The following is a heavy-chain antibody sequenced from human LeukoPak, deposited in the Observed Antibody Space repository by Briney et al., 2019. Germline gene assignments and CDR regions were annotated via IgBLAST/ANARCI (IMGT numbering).Heavy chain of an antibody. Sequence: AETLSLTCTVSGDSISRSRYYWRWIRQPPGKGLEWRGSASYRGSPYYNPSLKRRDTTPVDTSKNQFSLSQSSVTATDTAMYYCARHGWDYPSGPYYPFDPWGQGALVTVSS. CDR1: GDSISRSRYY. CDR2: ASYRGSP. J-gene: IGHJ5*02. CDR3: ARHGWDYPSGPYYPFDP. D-gene: IGHD3-10*01. V-gene: IGHV4-39*01.